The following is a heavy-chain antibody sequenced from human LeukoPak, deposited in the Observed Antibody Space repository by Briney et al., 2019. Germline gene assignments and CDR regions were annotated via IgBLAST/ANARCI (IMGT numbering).Heavy chain of an antibody. CDR2: IYSGGST. CDR3: ARELGGSYFDY. Sequence: GGSLRLSCAASGFTVSRIYMSWVRQAPGKGLEWVSVIYSGGSTYYAESVKGRYTISRDNSKNTLYLQMNSLRAEDTAVYYCARELGGSYFDYWGEGALVTVTS. D-gene: IGHD5-12*01. V-gene: IGHV3-66*01. J-gene: IGHJ4*02. CDR1: GFTVSRIY.